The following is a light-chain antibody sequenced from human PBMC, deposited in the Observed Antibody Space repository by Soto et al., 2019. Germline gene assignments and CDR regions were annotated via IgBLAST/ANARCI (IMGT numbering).Light chain of an antibody. V-gene: IGLV1-40*01. Sequence: QSVLTQLPSVSGAPGQRVTISCTGSSANIGAGFDVHWYQQLPGTAPKLLIYGNSNRPSGVPDRFSGSKSGTSASLAITGLQAEDEADYYCQSYDSSLSGSVFGNGTKLTVL. CDR1: SANIGAGFD. CDR2: GNS. CDR3: QSYDSSLSGSV. J-gene: IGLJ1*01.